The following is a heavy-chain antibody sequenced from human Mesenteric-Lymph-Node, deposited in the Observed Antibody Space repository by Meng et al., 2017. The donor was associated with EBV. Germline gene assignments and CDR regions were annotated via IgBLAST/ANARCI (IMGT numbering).Heavy chain of an antibody. V-gene: IGHV6-1*01. CDR1: GDSVSNINGG. CDR2: TYYRSKWYN. J-gene: IGHJ5*02. D-gene: IGHD3-9*01. Sequence: LQQSGPGPVKPPQTLSLTCAISGDSVSNINGGWNWIRQSPSRGLEWLGRTYYRSKWYNDYAVSVKGRITINPDTTKNQVSLQLNSVTPEDTAVYYCAGVGSTISTDWFDTWGQGTLVTVSS. CDR3: AGVGSTISTDWFDT.